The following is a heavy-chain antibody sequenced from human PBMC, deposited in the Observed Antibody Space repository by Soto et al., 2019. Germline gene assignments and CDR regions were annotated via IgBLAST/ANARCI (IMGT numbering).Heavy chain of an antibody. D-gene: IGHD4-17*01. CDR1: GFSVSSKY. CDR2: IYSSGHT. Sequence: VQLVESGGGLIQPGGSLRLSCAASGFSVSSKYMIWVRQAPGKGLEWVSVIYSSGHTYYADSVKGRFSISRDSSKNTVSLQMSSLRAEDTAVYYCAASVTTAGAFDIWGQGTMVTVSS. CDR3: AASVTTAGAFDI. V-gene: IGHV3-53*01. J-gene: IGHJ3*02.